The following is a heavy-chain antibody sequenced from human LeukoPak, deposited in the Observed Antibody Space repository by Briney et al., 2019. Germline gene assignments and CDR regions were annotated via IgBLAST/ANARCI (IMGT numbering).Heavy chain of an antibody. D-gene: IGHD6-19*01. CDR3: ARGSGWNSIDP. V-gene: IGHV4-61*02. J-gene: IGHJ5*02. Sequence: SQTLSLTCTVSGGSISTDLYYWAWIRQPAGKGLEWIGRIYSNGWTDYNPPLKSRVSISIDTSKNHFSLKMSPATAADTALYYCARGSGWNSIDPWGQGTLVTVSS. CDR1: GGSISTDLYY. CDR2: IYSNGWT.